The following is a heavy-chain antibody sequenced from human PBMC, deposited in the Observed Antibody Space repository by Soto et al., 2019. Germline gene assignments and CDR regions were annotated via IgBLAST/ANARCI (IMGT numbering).Heavy chain of an antibody. CDR1: GFTFSNYA. CDR2: VSSSGGST. V-gene: IGHV3-23*01. J-gene: IGHJ4*02. D-gene: IGHD1-7*01. CDR3: AERPTTYYFDY. Sequence: EVQLLESGGGLVQPGGSLRVSCAAAGFTFSNYAMSWVRQAPGKGLEWVSAVSSSGGSTNYADSVKGRFTISRDNSKNTLYLQMNSLRGEDTAVYYCAERPTTYYFDYWGQGTLVTVSS.